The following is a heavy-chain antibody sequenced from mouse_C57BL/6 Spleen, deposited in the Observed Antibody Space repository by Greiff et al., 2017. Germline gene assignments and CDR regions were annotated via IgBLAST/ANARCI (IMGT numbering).Heavy chain of an antibody. J-gene: IGHJ4*01. CDR3: AREGMVTTGRGYAMDY. CDR2: INPGSGGT. V-gene: IGHV1-54*01. D-gene: IGHD2-2*01. CDR1: GYAFTNYL. Sequence: QVQLQQSGAELVRPGTSVKVSCKASGYAFTNYLIEWVKQRPGQGLEWIGVINPGSGGTNYNEKFKGKATLTAAKSSSTAYMQLSSLTSEDSAVYFCAREGMVTTGRGYAMDYWGQGTSVTVSS.